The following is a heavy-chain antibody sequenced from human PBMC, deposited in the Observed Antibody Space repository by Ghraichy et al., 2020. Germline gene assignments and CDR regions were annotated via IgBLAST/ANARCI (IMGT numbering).Heavy chain of an antibody. CDR3: ARKSPPWGFWSTLKPKNWFDP. J-gene: IGHJ5*02. CDR1: GGSFSGYY. V-gene: IGHV4-34*01. D-gene: IGHD3-3*01. Sequence: SETLSLTCAVYGGSFSGYYWSWIRQPPGKGLEWIGEINHSGSTNYNPSLKSRVTISVDTSKNQFSLKLSSVTAADTAVYYCARKSPPWGFWSTLKPKNWFDPWGQGTLVTVSS. CDR2: INHSGST.